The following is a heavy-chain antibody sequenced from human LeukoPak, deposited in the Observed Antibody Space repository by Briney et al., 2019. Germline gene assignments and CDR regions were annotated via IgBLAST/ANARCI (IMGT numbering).Heavy chain of an antibody. CDR1: GFTFSSYS. D-gene: IGHD1-26*01. CDR3: ARASGSYQVFDY. Sequence: GGSLRLSCAASGFTFSSYSMNWVRQAPGKGLEGVSYISSSSSTVYYADSVKGRFTISRDNAKNSLCLQMNSLRAEDTAVYYCARASGSYQVFDYWGQGTLVTVSS. V-gene: IGHV3-48*01. CDR2: ISSSSSTV. J-gene: IGHJ4*02.